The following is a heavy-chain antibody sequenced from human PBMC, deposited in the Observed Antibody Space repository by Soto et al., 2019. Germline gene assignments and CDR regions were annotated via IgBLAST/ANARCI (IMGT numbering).Heavy chain of an antibody. Sequence: PGGSLRLSCAASGFTFSSYGMHWVRQAPGKGLEWVAVIWYDGSNKYYADSVKGRFTISRDNSKNTLYLQMNSLRAEDTAVYYCARDRIAVAGPSYYGMDVWGQGTTVTSP. CDR3: ARDRIAVAGPSYYGMDV. CDR2: IWYDGSNK. CDR1: GFTFSSYG. D-gene: IGHD6-19*01. V-gene: IGHV3-33*01. J-gene: IGHJ6*02.